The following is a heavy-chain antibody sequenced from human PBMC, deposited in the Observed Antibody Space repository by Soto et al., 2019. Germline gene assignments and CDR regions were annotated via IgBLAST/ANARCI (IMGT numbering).Heavy chain of an antibody. V-gene: IGHV3-23*01. D-gene: IGHD2-15*01. CDR1: GFTFSSYA. Sequence: GGSLRLSCEASGFTFSSYAMSWVRQAPGKGLEWVSVISGSGGSTYNADSVKGRFTISRDNSKNTLYLQMNSLRAEDTAVYYCAKDTSANYCSGGSCYSDSQHWGQGTLVTVSS. CDR3: AKDTSANYCSGGSCYSDSQH. CDR2: ISGSGGST. J-gene: IGHJ1*01.